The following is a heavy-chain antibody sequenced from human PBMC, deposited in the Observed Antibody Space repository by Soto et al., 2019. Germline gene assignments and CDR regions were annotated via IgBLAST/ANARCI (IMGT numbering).Heavy chain of an antibody. D-gene: IGHD3-3*01. J-gene: IGHJ4*02. V-gene: IGHV1-69*04. CDR2: IIPILGIA. CDR1: GGTFSSYT. CDR3: ARDRIRSSYDFWSGYFYFDY. Sequence: KSALASVKVSCKASGGTFSSYTISWVRQAPGQGLEWMGRIIPILGIANYAQKFQGRVTITADKSTSTAYMELSSLRSEDTAVYYCARDRIRSSYDFWSGYFYFDYWGQGTLVTVSS.